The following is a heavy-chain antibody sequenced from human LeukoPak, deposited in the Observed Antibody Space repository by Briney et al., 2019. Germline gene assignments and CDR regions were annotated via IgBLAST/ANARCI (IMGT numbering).Heavy chain of an antibody. J-gene: IGHJ5*02. CDR3: ARAYYYDDSWFDP. CDR2: IYPGDSDT. Sequence: GESLKISCKGSGYTFTNYWIGWVRQMPGKGLEWMGIIYPGDSDTRYSPSFQGQVTISADKSISTAYLQWSSLKASDTAMYYCARAYYYDDSWFDPWGQGTLVTVSS. D-gene: IGHD3-22*01. V-gene: IGHV5-51*01. CDR1: GYTFTNYW.